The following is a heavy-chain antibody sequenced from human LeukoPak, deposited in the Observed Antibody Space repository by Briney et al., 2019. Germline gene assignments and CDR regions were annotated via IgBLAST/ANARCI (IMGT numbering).Heavy chain of an antibody. J-gene: IGHJ6*04. D-gene: IGHD3-10*02. V-gene: IGHV3-30*02. CDR1: GFTFSSYG. CDR2: IRYDGNNK. Sequence: GGSLRLSCAASGFTFSSYGMHWVRQAPGKGLEWVAFIRYDGNNKYYADSVKGRFTISRDNAKNSLYLQMNSLRAEDTAVYYCAGLGITMIGGVWGKGTTVTISS. CDR3: AGLGITMIGGV.